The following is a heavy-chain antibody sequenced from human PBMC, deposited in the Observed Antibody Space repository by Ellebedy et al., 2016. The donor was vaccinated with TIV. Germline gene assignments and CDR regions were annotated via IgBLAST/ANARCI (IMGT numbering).Heavy chain of an antibody. Sequence: SETLSLTXTVSGGSVSRRCYYWSWIRQSPGKGLEWIGYIYSSASTKYNPSLKSRLTISADTSKKHFSLNLNSATAADTAVYYCTYGINSDAFDIWGHGTMVTVSS. J-gene: IGHJ3*02. V-gene: IGHV4-61*03. CDR2: IYSSAST. D-gene: IGHD3-10*01. CDR1: GGSVSRRCYY. CDR3: TYGINSDAFDI.